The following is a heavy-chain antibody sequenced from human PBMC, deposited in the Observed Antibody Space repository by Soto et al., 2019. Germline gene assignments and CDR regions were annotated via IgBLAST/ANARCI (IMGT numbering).Heavy chain of an antibody. D-gene: IGHD3-9*01. CDR2: ISYDGSNK. CDR1: GFTFSSYA. Sequence: QVQLVESGGGVVQPGRSLRLSCAASGFTFSSYAMHWVRQAPGKGLEWVAVISYDGSNKYYADSVKGRFTISRDNSKNTLYLQMNSLRAEDTAVYYCARGGDILTGYSPEDYYYGMDVWGQGTTVTVS. V-gene: IGHV3-30-3*01. J-gene: IGHJ6*02. CDR3: ARGGDILTGYSPEDYYYGMDV.